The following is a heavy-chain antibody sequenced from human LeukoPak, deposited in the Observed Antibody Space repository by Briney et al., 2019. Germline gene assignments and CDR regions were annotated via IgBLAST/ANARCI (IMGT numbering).Heavy chain of an antibody. D-gene: IGHD2-8*01. CDR1: GGSISSSSYY. CDR2: IYYSGST. J-gene: IGHJ4*02. Sequence: SETLSLTCTVSGGSISSSSYYWGWIRQPPGKGLEWIGSIYYSGSTYYNPSLKSRVTISVDTSKNQFSLKLSSVTAADTAVYYCARAIDTNGVCYHFDYWGQGTLVTVSS. CDR3: ARAIDTNGVCYHFDY. V-gene: IGHV4-39*07.